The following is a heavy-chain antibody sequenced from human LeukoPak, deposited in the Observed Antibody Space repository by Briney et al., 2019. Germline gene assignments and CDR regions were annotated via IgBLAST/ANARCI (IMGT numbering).Heavy chain of an antibody. CDR1: GYTFTSYG. CDR3: ARADGYDLGWAMREDI. D-gene: IGHD5-12*01. CDR2: ISAYNGNT. Sequence: ASVKVSCKASGYTFTSYGISWVRQAPGQGLEWMGWISAYNGNTNYAQKLQGRVTMTTDTSTSTAYMELRSLRSDDTAVYYCARADGYDLGWAMREDIWGQGTMVTVSS. V-gene: IGHV1-18*01. J-gene: IGHJ3*02.